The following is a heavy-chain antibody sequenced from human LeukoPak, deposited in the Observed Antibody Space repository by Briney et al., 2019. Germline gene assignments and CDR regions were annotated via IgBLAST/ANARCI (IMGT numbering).Heavy chain of an antibody. CDR2: INPHSGDT. Sequence: ASVKVSCKASEYTFTGYYLHWVRQAPGQGLEWMGWINPHSGDTDYAQKFQGRVTMTRDTSISTAYMELSRLRSDDTAVYYCATTKGHARELPLENYYYMDVWGKGTTVTISS. CDR3: ATTKGHARELPLENYYYMDV. CDR1: EYTFTGYY. D-gene: IGHD1-26*01. V-gene: IGHV1-2*02. J-gene: IGHJ6*03.